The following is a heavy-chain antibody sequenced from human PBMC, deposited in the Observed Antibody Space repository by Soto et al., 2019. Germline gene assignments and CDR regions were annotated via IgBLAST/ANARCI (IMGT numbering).Heavy chain of an antibody. CDR3: ARSLYCSGGSCYESSWFDP. CDR2: IYHSGST. D-gene: IGHD2-15*01. V-gene: IGHV4-30-2*01. J-gene: IGHJ5*02. CDR1: GGSVSSGSYY. Sequence: SETLSLTCTVSGGSVSSGSYYWSWIRQPPGKGLEWIGYIYHSGSTYYNPSLKSRVTISVDRSKNQFSLKLSSVTAADTAVYYCARSLYCSGGSCYESSWFDPWGQGTLVTVSS.